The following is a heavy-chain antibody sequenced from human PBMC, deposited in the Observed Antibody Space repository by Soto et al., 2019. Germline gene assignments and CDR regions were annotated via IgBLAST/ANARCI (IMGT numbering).Heavy chain of an antibody. V-gene: IGHV4-39*01. Sequence: QLQLQESGPGLVEPSETLSLTCTVSGDSIGSTTFYWGWIRQAPGKGLEWIGNIYYTGSTNYNPSLQSRITMSVDTSKNQFSLRLSSVTAADTAVYYCARRCISISCSTFWGQGTLVIVSS. CDR2: IYYTGST. CDR3: ARRCISISCSTF. J-gene: IGHJ4*02. D-gene: IGHD2-2*02. CDR1: GDSIGSTTFY.